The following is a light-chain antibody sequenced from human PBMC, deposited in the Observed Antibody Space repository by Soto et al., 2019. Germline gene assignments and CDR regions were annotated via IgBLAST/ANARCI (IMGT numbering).Light chain of an antibody. Sequence: DIPMTQSPSSLSASVGDRVTITCRASQSISNYLNWYQQKPGKALKLLIYAASSLQSGVPSRFSGSGSGTDFTLTISRLHLEDCATFFFQQSYTLLFSFGPGTNVHIK. J-gene: IGKJ3*01. CDR2: AAS. CDR3: QQSYTLLFS. CDR1: QSISNY. V-gene: IGKV1-39*01.